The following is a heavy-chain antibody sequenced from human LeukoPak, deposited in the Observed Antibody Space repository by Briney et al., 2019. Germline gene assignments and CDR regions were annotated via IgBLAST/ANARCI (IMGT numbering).Heavy chain of an antibody. CDR1: GGSINSNHW. CDR3: ARDHIVMVRGAFLNWFDP. CDR2: VYHSGST. D-gene: IGHD3-10*01. Sequence: PSGTLSLTCTVSGGSINSNHWWSWVRQPPQKGLEWIGEVYHSGSTNYNPSLKSRVTIPMDKSKNHFSLTLRSVTAADTAVYYCARDHIVMVRGAFLNWFDPWGQGTLVTVSS. J-gene: IGHJ5*02. V-gene: IGHV4-4*02.